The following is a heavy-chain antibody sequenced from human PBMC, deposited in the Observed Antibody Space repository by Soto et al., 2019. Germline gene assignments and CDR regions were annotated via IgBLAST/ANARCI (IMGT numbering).Heavy chain of an antibody. Sequence: WGSLRLSSAACGFTFRSYSVNWVRKAPGKGREWVSYISSSSSTIYYADSVKGRFTISRDNAKNSLYLQMNSLRDEDTAVYYCARPEYSSSSYGMDVWGQGTTVTVSS. V-gene: IGHV3-48*02. CDR2: ISSSSSTI. D-gene: IGHD6-6*01. CDR1: GFTFRSYS. CDR3: ARPEYSSSSYGMDV. J-gene: IGHJ6*02.